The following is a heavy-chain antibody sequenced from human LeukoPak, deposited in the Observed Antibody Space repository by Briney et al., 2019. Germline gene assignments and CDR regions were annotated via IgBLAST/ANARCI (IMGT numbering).Heavy chain of an antibody. Sequence: SETLSLTCTVSGGSISSYYWSWIRQPPGKGLEWIGYIYYSGSTNYNPSLKSRVTISVDTSKNQFSLKLSSVTAADTAVYYCARGASYSSSWYGVSWGQGTLVIVSS. CDR2: IYYSGST. J-gene: IGHJ5*02. CDR3: ARGASYSSSWYGVS. CDR1: GGSISSYY. V-gene: IGHV4-59*01. D-gene: IGHD6-13*01.